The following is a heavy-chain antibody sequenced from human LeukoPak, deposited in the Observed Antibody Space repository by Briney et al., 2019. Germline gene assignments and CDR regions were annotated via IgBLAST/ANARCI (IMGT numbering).Heavy chain of an antibody. CDR1: GFTFSSYA. CDR3: ARQDCSGGSCYLDY. V-gene: IGHV3-30*04. Sequence: GRSLRLSCAASGFTFSSYAMHWVRQAPGKGLDWVAVKSHDGGNKYYADSVKGRFTISRDYSKNTLFLQMNNLRTEDTAVYSCARQDCSGGSCYLDYWGQGMLVTVSS. D-gene: IGHD2-15*01. J-gene: IGHJ4*02. CDR2: KSHDGGNK.